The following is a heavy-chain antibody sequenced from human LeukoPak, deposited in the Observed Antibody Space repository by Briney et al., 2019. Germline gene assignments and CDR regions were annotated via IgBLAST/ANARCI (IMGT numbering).Heavy chain of an antibody. CDR2: IKQDGSEK. V-gene: IGHV3-7*01. Sequence: GGPLRLSCAASGFTVSSNYMSWVRQAPGKGLEWVANIKQDGSEKYYVDSVKGRFTISRDNAKNSVYLQMNSLRAEDTAVYYCARRHHFGFLDSWGQGTLVTVSS. CDR1: GFTVSSNY. CDR3: ARRHHFGFLDS. D-gene: IGHD3-10*01. J-gene: IGHJ4*02.